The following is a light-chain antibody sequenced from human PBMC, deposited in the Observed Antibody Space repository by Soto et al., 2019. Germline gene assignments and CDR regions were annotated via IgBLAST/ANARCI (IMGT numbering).Light chain of an antibody. V-gene: IGKV3-11*01. CDR2: DAS. CDR3: QQRSNWPS. CDR1: QSVSRNY. J-gene: IGKJ1*01. Sequence: EIVLTQSPGTLSLSPGERATLSCRASQSVSRNYLAWYQQNPGQTPRLLIYDASNRATGIPARFSGSGSGTDFTLTISSLEPEDFAVYYCQQRSNWPSFGQGTKVDIK.